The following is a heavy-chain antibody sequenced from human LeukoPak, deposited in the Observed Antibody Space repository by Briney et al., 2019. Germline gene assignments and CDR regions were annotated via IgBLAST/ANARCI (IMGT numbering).Heavy chain of an antibody. CDR2: IYYSGST. V-gene: IGHV4-61*05. J-gene: IGHJ5*02. D-gene: IGHD6-19*01. Sequence: SETLSLTCTVSGGSISSSSYYWGWIRQPPGKGLEWIGYIYYSGSTNYNPSLKSRVTISVDTSKNQFSLKLSSVTAADTAVYYCARAVAVTEGWFDPWGQGTLVTVSS. CDR1: GGSISSSSYY. CDR3: ARAVAVTEGWFDP.